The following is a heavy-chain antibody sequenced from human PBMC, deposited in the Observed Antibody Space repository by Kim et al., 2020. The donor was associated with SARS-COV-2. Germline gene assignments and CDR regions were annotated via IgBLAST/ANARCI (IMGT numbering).Heavy chain of an antibody. V-gene: IGHV3-30*18. CDR2: ISYDGSNK. CDR1: GFTFSSYG. Sequence: GGSLRLSCAASGFTFSSYGMHWVRQAPGKGLEWVAVISYDGSNKYYADSVRGRFTIPRDNSKNTLYLQMNSLRAEDTAVYYCAKDLQRGYSGYDERSGSVDYWGQGTLVTVSS. J-gene: IGHJ4*02. CDR3: AKDLQRGYSGYDERSGSVDY. D-gene: IGHD5-12*01.